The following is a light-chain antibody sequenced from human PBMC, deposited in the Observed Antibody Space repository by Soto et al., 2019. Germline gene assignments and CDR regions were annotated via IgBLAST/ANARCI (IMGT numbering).Light chain of an antibody. J-gene: IGLJ1*01. CDR1: SSDVGGYNY. V-gene: IGLV2-14*03. Sequence: LTQTASVSGSPGQSITIPCTGTSSDVGGYNYVSWYQHHPGKAPKLIIYDVTNRPSGVSNPFSGSKSGNTASLTISGLQPEDEADYYCSSYTTSNTRQIVFGTGT. CDR3: SSYTTSNTRQIV. CDR2: DVT.